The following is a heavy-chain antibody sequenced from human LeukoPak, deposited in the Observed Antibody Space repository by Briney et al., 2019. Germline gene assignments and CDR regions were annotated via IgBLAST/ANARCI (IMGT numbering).Heavy chain of an antibody. CDR2: ISYVGSIK. J-gene: IGHJ4*02. V-gene: IGHV3-30*18. CDR3: AKKGTPYASQWYDY. CDR1: ASTFSIYG. D-gene: IGHD2-15*01. Sequence: GGSLTLSCPASASTFSIYGMEWVRQAPGKGLEWVAVISYVGSIKYYAHSVKGRFTISTDNPKSTLFLQMNSLRAEDTAVYYCAKKGTPYASQWYDYWGQGTLITVSS.